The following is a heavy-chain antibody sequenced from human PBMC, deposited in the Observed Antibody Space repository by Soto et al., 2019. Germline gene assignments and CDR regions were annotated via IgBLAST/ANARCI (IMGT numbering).Heavy chain of an antibody. J-gene: IGHJ6*03. Sequence: PGGSLRLSCAASGFTFSSYAMSWVRQAPGKGLEWVSAISGSGGSAYYADSVKGRFTISRDNSKNTLYLQMNSLRAEDTAVYYCAKAVSEPYYYYYMDVSGKATTVTVSS. CDR1: GFTFSSYA. D-gene: IGHD1-1*01. CDR2: ISGSGGSA. CDR3: AKAVSEPYYYYYMDV. V-gene: IGHV3-23*01.